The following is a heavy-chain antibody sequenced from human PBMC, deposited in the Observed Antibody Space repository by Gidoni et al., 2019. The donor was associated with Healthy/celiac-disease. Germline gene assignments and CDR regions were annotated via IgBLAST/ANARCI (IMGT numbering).Heavy chain of an antibody. CDR1: GFTFDDYA. CDR3: AKDMLWVAKMVRGVVWSPRTYGMDV. CDR2: ISGDGGST. Sequence: EVQLVESGGGVVQPGGSLRLSCAASGFTFDDYAMHWVRQAPGKGLEWVSLISGDGGSTYYADSVKGRFTISRDNSKNSLYLQMNSLRTEDTALYYCAKDMLWVAKMVRGVVWSPRTYGMDVWGQGTTVTVSS. D-gene: IGHD3-10*01. J-gene: IGHJ6*02. V-gene: IGHV3-43*02.